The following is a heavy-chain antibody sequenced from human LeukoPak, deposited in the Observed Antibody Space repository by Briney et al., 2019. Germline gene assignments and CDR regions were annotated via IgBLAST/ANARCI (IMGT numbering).Heavy chain of an antibody. V-gene: IGHV4-39*07. J-gene: IGHJ5*02. CDR3: ARDYYDSSQFNWFDP. D-gene: IGHD3-22*01. Sequence: SETLSLTCTVSGGSISSSSNYWGWIRQPPAKGLEWIGSIYYSGSTYYNPSLKSRVTISVDTSKNQFSLKLSSVTAADTAVYYCARDYYDSSQFNWFDPWGQGTLVSVSS. CDR1: GGSISSSSNY. CDR2: IYYSGST.